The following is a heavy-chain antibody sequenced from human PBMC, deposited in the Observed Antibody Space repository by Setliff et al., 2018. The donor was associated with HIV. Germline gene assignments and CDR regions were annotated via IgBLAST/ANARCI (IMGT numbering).Heavy chain of an antibody. D-gene: IGHD3-9*01. CDR2: IYPGDSDT. V-gene: IGHV5-51*01. CDR1: GYSFTNYW. CDR3: ARQGDYHILTGYYSGPHDAFDI. J-gene: IGHJ3*02. Sequence: PGESLKISCKGSGYSFTNYWIAWVRQMPGRGLEWMGIIYPGDSDTRYIPSFQGQVTISADKSISTAYLQWSSLKASDTAMYYCARQGDYHILTGYYSGPHDAFDIWGQGTMVTVS.